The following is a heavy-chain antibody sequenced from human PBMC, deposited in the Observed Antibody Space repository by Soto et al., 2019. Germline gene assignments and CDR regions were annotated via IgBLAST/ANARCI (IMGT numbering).Heavy chain of an antibody. V-gene: IGHV4-39*01. Sequence: SETLSLTCTVSGGSSSSSSYYWGWIRQPPGKGLEWIGSIYYSGSTYYNPSLKSRVTISVDTSKNQFSLKLSSVTAADTAVYYCAAPGTVAGTRYYYYGMDVWGQGTTVTVSS. J-gene: IGHJ6*02. D-gene: IGHD6-19*01. CDR3: AAPGTVAGTRYYYYGMDV. CDR2: IYYSGST. CDR1: GGSSSSSSYY.